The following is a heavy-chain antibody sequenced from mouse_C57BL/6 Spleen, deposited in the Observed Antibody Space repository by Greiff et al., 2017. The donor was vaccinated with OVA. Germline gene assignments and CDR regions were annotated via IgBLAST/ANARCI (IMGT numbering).Heavy chain of an antibody. Sequence: VHVKQSGPELVKPGASVKMSCKASGYTFTDYNMHWVKQSHGKSLEWIGYINPNNGGTSYNQKFKGKATLTVNKSSSTAYMELRSLTSEDSAVYYCARITTVDYWGQGTTLTVSS. CDR1: GYTFTDYN. J-gene: IGHJ2*01. D-gene: IGHD1-1*01. CDR3: ARITTVDY. V-gene: IGHV1-22*01. CDR2: INPNNGGT.